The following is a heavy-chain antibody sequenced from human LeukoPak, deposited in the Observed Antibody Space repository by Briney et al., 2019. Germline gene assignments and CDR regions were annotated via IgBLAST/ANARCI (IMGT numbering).Heavy chain of an antibody. CDR3: ARGPTMVATEDWHFDL. D-gene: IGHD4/OR15-4a*01. V-gene: IGHV5-51*01. CDR1: GYSFTSYW. J-gene: IGHJ2*01. CDR2: IYPGDSDT. Sequence: GESLKISCKGSGYSFTSYWIGWVRQMPGKGLEWMGIIYPGDSDTRYSPSFQGQVTISADKSISTAYLQWSSLKASDTAMYYCARGPTMVATEDWHFDLWGRGTLVTVSS.